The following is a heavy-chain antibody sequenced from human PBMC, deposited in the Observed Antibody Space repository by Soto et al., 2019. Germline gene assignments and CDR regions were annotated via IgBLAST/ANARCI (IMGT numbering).Heavy chain of an antibody. CDR1: GFTVSSNY. J-gene: IGHJ4*02. CDR3: ARVADYYDSSGYYSYFDY. Sequence: EVQLVETGGGLIQPGGSLRLSCAASGFTVSSNYMSWVRQAPGKGLEWVSVIYSGGSTYYADSVKGRFTISRDNSKNTLYLQMNSLRAEDTAVYYCARVADYYDSSGYYSYFDYWGQGPLVTVSS. V-gene: IGHV3-53*02. D-gene: IGHD3-22*01. CDR2: IYSGGST.